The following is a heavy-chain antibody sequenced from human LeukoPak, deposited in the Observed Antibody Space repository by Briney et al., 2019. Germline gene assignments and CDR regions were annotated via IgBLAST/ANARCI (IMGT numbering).Heavy chain of an antibody. Sequence: PSETLSLTCTVSGGSISSYYWSWIRQPPGKGLEWIGYIYYSGSTNYNPSLTSRVTISVDTSKNQFSLKLSSVTAADTAVYYCASVDYYDSSGSFDYWGQGALVTVSS. J-gene: IGHJ4*02. V-gene: IGHV4-59*01. CDR1: GGSISSYY. CDR2: IYYSGST. D-gene: IGHD3-22*01. CDR3: ASVDYYDSSGSFDY.